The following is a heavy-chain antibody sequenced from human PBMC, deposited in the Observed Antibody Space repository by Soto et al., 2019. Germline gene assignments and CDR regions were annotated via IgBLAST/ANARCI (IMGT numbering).Heavy chain of an antibody. D-gene: IGHD1-26*01. J-gene: IGHJ1*01. CDR3: AKEPTPESLVATHR. Sequence: GGSLRLSCAASGFTFSNYAMDWVRQAQGKGLELVSAISGSGGSTYYADSVKGRFTISRDNSKNTLYMQMNSLRAEDTAVYYCAKEPTPESLVATHRWGQGTLVTVSS. CDR1: GFTFSNYA. V-gene: IGHV3-23*01. CDR2: ISGSGGST.